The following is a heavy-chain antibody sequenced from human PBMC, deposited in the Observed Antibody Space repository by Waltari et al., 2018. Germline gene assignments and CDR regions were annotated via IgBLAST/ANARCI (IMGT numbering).Heavy chain of an antibody. Sequence: QVRLGQSGTEVKKPRSSVKLCCKSSGGTFSIYATNRVRQAPRQGCDWMGGIIPMGGMGSYVQKFQARVPITAYESTRPVYMDLSSLGPEDTAVYSCATDRANGGSSYGYWRQPTLV. J-gene: IGHJ4*02. CDR3: ATDRANGGSSYGY. V-gene: IGHV1-69*12. D-gene: IGHD1-26*01. CDR2: IIPMGGMG. CDR1: GGTFSIYA.